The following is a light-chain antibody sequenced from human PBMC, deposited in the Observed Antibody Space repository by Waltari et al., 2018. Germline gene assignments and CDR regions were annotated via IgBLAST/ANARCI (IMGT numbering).Light chain of an antibody. CDR2: AAS. V-gene: IGKV1-17*03. Sequence: IQMTQSPSDISPSVFAIVTLTCRASQGISNYLAWFQQKPGKVPKRLIYAASSLQSGVPSRFSGSGSGTEFTLTISSLQPEDFATYYCLQHNNYPRTFGQGTKVEIK. CDR1: QGISNY. J-gene: IGKJ1*01. CDR3: LQHNNYPRT.